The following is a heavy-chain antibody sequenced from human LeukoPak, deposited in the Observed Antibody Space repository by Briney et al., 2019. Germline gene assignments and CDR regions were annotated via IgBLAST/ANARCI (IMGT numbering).Heavy chain of an antibody. D-gene: IGHD6-19*01. V-gene: IGHV1-2*04. CDR1: GYTFTGYY. J-gene: IGHJ4*02. Sequence: ASVKVSCKASGYTFTGYYMHWVRQAPGQGLEWMGWINPNSGGTNYAQKFQGWVTMTRDTSISTAYMELRSLRSDDTAVYYCARDGGGSSGAVGGYWGQGTLVTVSS. CDR2: INPNSGGT. CDR3: ARDGGGSSGAVGGY.